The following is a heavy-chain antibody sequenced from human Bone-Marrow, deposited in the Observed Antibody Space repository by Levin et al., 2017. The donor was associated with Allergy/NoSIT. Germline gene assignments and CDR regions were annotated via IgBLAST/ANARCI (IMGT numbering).Heavy chain of an antibody. V-gene: IGHV3-7*01. D-gene: IGHD3-3*01. CDR3: AGGGITIPLEWLPLGHDGMDG. J-gene: IGHJ6*02. CDR1: GFTFSSYW. CDR2: IKQDGSEK. Sequence: TGGSLRLSCAASGFTFSSYWMSWVRQAPGKGLEWVANIKQDGSEKYYVDSVKGRFTISRDNAKNSLYLQMNSLRAEETAVYYCAGGGITIPLEWLPLGHDGMDGWGQGTTVTVSS.